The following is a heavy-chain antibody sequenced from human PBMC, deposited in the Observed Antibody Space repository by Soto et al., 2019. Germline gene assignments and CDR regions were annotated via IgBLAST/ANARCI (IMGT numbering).Heavy chain of an antibody. CDR1: GYAFTGYY. CDR3: AREARRQDGVYSAEMDV. V-gene: IGHV1-2*04. J-gene: IGHJ6*01. D-gene: IGHD2-15*01. Sequence: GASVKVSCKASGYAFTGYYMHWVRQAPGQGLEWMGWINPNSGGTNYAQKFQGWVTMTRDTSISTAYMELSRLRSDDTAVYYCAREARRQDGVYSAEMDVWGQGTTVTVSS. CDR2: INPNSGGT.